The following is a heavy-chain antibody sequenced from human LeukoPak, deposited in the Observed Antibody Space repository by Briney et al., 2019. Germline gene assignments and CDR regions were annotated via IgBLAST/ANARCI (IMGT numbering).Heavy chain of an antibody. CDR2: IKQDGSDK. CDR3: ARDRRGQQLGIFDY. J-gene: IGHJ4*02. D-gene: IGHD6-13*01. Sequence: PGGSLRLSCAASGFTFSRYWMSWVRQAPGKGLEWVANIKQDGSDKDYVGSVKGRFTISRDNAKNSLYLQMNSLRVEDTAVYYCARDRRGQQLGIFDYWGQGTLVTVSS. CDR1: GFTFSRYW. V-gene: IGHV3-7*01.